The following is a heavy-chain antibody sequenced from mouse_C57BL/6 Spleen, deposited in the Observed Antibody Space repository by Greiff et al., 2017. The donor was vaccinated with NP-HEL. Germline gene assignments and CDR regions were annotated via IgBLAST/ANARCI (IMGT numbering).Heavy chain of an antibody. D-gene: IGHD4-1*01. V-gene: IGHV1-55*01. CDR3: AREGTGTVYFDV. J-gene: IGHJ1*03. Sequence: QVQLQQPGAELVKPGASVKMSCKASGYTFTSYWITWVKQRPGQGLEWIGDIYPGSGSTNYNEKFKSKATLTVDTSSSTAYMQLSSLTSEDSAVYYCAREGTGTVYFDVWGTGTTVTVSS. CDR2: IYPGSGST. CDR1: GYTFTSYW.